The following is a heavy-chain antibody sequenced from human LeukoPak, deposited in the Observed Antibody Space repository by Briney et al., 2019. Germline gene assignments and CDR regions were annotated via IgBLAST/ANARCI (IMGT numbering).Heavy chain of an antibody. V-gene: IGHV1-2*02. CDR2: INPNSGGT. Sequence: ASVKVSCKASGYIFTGYYMHWVRQAPGQGLEWMGWINPNSGGTNYAQKFQGRVTMTRDTSISTAYMELSRLRSDDTAVYYCARPIYGSGSFFDYWGQGTLVTVSS. CDR1: GYIFTGYY. J-gene: IGHJ4*02. CDR3: ARPIYGSGSFFDY. D-gene: IGHD3-10*01.